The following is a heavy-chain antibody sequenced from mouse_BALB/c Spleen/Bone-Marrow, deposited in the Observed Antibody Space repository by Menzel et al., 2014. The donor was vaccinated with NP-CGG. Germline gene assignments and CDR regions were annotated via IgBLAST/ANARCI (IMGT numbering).Heavy chain of an antibody. CDR2: INPSSDYT. Sequence: QVQPQQTGAELARPRASGKMSCKASGYTFTCYTIHLGKQRPGQGLEWIEYINPSSDYTNYNQKFKDKATLTADKSSSTAYMQLSSLTSEDSAVYYCAREGLRAWFVYWGQGTLVTVSA. CDR1: GYTFTCYT. CDR3: AREGLRAWFVY. D-gene: IGHD2-4*01. V-gene: IGHV1-4*01. J-gene: IGHJ3*01.